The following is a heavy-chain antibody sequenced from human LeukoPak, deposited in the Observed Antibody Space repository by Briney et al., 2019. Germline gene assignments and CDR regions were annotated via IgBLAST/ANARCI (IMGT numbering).Heavy chain of an antibody. D-gene: IGHD3-10*01. CDR2: ISGSGGST. J-gene: IGHJ3*01. Sequence: GGSLRLSCAASGFTFSSYAMSWVRQAPGKGLEWVSAISGSGGSTYYADSVKGRFTISRDNSKNTLYLQMNSLRAEDTAVYYCAKVYNLWFGELERVDAFDVWGQGTMVTVSS. V-gene: IGHV3-23*01. CDR3: AKVYNLWFGELERVDAFDV. CDR1: GFTFSSYA.